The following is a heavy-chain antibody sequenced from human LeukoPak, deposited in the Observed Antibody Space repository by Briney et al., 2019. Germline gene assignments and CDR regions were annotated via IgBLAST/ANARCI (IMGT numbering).Heavy chain of an antibody. V-gene: IGHV4-61*02. CDR3: ARGKNDYGDYVFDY. Sequence: SETLSLTCTVSGGSISSGSYSWSWIRQPAGKGLEWIGRIYTSGSTNYNPSLKSRVTISVDTSKNRFSLKLSSVTAADTAVYYCARGKNDYGDYVFDYWGQGPLVTVSS. CDR1: GGSISSGSYS. D-gene: IGHD4-17*01. J-gene: IGHJ4*02. CDR2: IYTSGST.